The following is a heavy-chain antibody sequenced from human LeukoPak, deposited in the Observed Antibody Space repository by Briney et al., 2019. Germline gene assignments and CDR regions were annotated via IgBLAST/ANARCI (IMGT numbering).Heavy chain of an antibody. V-gene: IGHV3-15*01. CDR3: ASLDANTWAFDP. J-gene: IGHJ5*02. CDR1: GFTFSDAW. CDR2: IKSKTDGGTT. Sequence: PGGSLRLSCAASGFTFSDAWMNWVRQAPGKGLEWVGRIKSKTDGGTTDYAAPVKGRFTISRDSSKNTLYLQMNTLRAEDTAVYYCASLDANTWAFDPWGQGTLVTVSS. D-gene: IGHD2-2*01.